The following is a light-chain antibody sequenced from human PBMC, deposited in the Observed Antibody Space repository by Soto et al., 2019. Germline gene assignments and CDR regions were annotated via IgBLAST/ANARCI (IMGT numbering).Light chain of an antibody. Sequence: QSALTQPASVSGSPGQSITISCTGTSSDVGGYNYVSWYQQHPGKAPKLMIYDVSNRPSGVSNRVSGSKSGNTASLTISGLQAEDDADYYCSSYTSSSTLRVFGGGTKLTVL. CDR1: SSDVGGYNY. V-gene: IGLV2-14*01. J-gene: IGLJ2*01. CDR3: SSYTSSSTLRV. CDR2: DVS.